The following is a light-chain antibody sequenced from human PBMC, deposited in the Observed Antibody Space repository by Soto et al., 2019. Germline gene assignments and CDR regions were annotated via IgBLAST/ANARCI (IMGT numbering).Light chain of an antibody. CDR1: SSNIGSNI. J-gene: IGLJ2*01. V-gene: IGLV1-44*01. CDR2: SNN. CDR3: AAWDDSLNGVV. Sequence: QSVLTQPPSASGTPGQRVTISCSGSSSNIGSNIVNWYQQLPGTAPKLLIYSNNRRPSGVPDRFSGSKSGTSASLAISGLQSEDEADYDCAAWDDSLNGVVFGGGTKLTVL.